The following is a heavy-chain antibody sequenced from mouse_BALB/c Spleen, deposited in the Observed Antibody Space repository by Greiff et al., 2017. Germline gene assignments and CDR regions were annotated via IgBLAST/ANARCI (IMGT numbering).Heavy chain of an antibody. V-gene: IGHV1-87*01. CDR1: GYTFTSFW. CDR2: IYPGDGDT. J-gene: IGHJ1*01. CDR3: ARDPSYYGSTWYFDV. D-gene: IGHD1-1*01. Sequence: QVQLKQSGAELARPGASVKLSCKSSGYTFTSFWMQWVKQRPGQGLEWIGAIYPGDGDTRYTQKFKGKATLTADKSSSTAYMQLSSLASEDSAVYYCARDPSYYGSTWYFDVWGAGTTVTVSS.